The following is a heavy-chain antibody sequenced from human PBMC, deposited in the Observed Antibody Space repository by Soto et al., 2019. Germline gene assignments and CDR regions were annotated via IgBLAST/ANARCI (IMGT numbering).Heavy chain of an antibody. D-gene: IGHD2-8*01. J-gene: IGHJ6*02. V-gene: IGHV3-21*01. CDR3: ARGGCCTKGVCYTAWPSDYGKDV. CDR2: ISSSSSYI. CDR1: GFTFSSYS. Sequence: PGGSLRLSCAASGFTFSSYSMNWVRQAPGKGLEWVSSISSSSSYIYYADSVKGRFTISRDNAKNSLYLQMNSLRAEDMAVYYIARGGCCTKGVCYTAWPSDYGKDVWGQGTTVNVSS.